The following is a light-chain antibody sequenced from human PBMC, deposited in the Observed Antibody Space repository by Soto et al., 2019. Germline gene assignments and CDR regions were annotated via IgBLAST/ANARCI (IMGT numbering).Light chain of an antibody. Sequence: QSVLTQPPSVSGAPGQTVTISCSGSDSNIGAGYDLHWYQQVPGTAPKLLIHSNYLRASGVPDRFSASKSVTSASLAITGLQADDEADYYCQSYDTRLGDWVFGGGTKVTVL. CDR3: QSYDTRLGDWV. CDR2: SNY. J-gene: IGLJ3*02. CDR1: DSNIGAGYD. V-gene: IGLV1-40*01.